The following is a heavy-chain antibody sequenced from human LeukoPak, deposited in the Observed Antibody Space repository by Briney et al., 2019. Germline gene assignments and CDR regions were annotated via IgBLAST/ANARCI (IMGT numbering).Heavy chain of an antibody. J-gene: IGHJ4*02. V-gene: IGHV4-59*08. Sequence: SETLSLTCTVSGASISGYYWSWIRQPPGKGLEWIGYIYYSGSTNYNPSLKSRVTISVDTSKNQFSLKLSSVTAADTAVYYCARGYSSGWYTDHWGQGTLVTVSS. CDR2: IYYSGST. CDR1: GASISGYY. CDR3: ARGYSSGWYTDH. D-gene: IGHD6-19*01.